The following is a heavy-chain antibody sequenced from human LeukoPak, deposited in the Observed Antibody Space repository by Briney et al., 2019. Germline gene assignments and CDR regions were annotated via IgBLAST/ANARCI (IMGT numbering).Heavy chain of an antibody. CDR3: ARHYGP. D-gene: IGHD3-16*01. CDR1: GGSISGNH. Sequence: PSGTLSLTCTVSGGSISGNHWSWVRRPPGKGLEWIGYIYYSGSTNYNPSLKSRVTMSVDTSKNQFSLKLRSVTAADTAVYYCARHYGPWGQGTLVTVSS. J-gene: IGHJ5*02. V-gene: IGHV4-59*01. CDR2: IYYSGST.